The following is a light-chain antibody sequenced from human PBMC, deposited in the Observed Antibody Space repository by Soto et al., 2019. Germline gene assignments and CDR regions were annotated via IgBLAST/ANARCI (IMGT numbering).Light chain of an antibody. CDR2: EVI. CDR3: CSYTNSDTHLL. V-gene: IGLV2-14*01. CDR1: TSDIGGYNF. J-gene: IGLJ3*02. Sequence: QSALTQPASVSGSPGQSITISCTGSTSDIGGYNFVSWYQQHPGKAPKLMIYEVINRPSRVSSRFSGSKSANTASLTISGLQAEDEADYYCCSYTNSDTHLLFGGGTKLTVL.